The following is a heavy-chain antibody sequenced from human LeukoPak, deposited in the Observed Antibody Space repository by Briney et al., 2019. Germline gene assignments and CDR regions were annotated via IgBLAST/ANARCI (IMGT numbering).Heavy chain of an antibody. V-gene: IGHV3-23*01. J-gene: IGHJ4*02. CDR1: GLIFSTYS. Sequence: GGSLRLSCAASGLIFSTYSMTWVRQAPGKGLEWVAGISASEYTYYGDSVKGRFTISRDNSKNTLYLQMNSLRAEDTAVYYCAKDEGSGWPYYFDYWGQGTLVTVSS. CDR3: AKDEGSGWPYYFDY. CDR2: ISASEYT. D-gene: IGHD6-19*01.